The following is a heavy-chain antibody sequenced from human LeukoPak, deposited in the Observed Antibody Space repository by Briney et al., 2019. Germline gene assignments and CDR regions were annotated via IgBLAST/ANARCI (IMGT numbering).Heavy chain of an antibody. Sequence: ASVKVSCKVSGYTLTELSMHWVRQAPGKGLEWMGGFDPEDGETIYAQKFQGRVTMTEDTSTDTAYMELSSLRPEDTAVYYCATSTYSSGWPDFDYWGQGTLVTVSS. CDR1: GYTLTELS. CDR2: FDPEDGET. D-gene: IGHD6-19*01. J-gene: IGHJ4*02. CDR3: ATSTYSSGWPDFDY. V-gene: IGHV1-24*01.